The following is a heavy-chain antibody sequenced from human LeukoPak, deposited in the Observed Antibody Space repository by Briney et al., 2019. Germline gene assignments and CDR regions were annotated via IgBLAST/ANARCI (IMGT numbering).Heavy chain of an antibody. D-gene: IGHD2-21*01. V-gene: IGHV3-33*01. Sequence: GRSLRLSCAVSGYTFSSHGMRWVRQAPGKGLEWVAAIWYDGSYKYYADSVKGRFTISRDNSKNMLYLQMDSLRGEDTALYYCARLWGSVSGYFDYWGQGTLVTVSS. CDR2: IWYDGSYK. CDR3: ARLWGSVSGYFDY. J-gene: IGHJ4*02. CDR1: GYTFSSHG.